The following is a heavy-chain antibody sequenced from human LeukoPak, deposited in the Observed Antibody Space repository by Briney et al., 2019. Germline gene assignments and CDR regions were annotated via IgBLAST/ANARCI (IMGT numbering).Heavy chain of an antibody. CDR2: IIPIFGTA. J-gene: IGHJ6*03. D-gene: IGHD2-2*01. Sequence: ASVKVSCKASGGTFSSYAISWVRQAPGQGLEWMGGIIPIFGTANYAQKFQGRVTITTDESTSTAYMELSSLRSEDTAVYYCATCAAIYYYMDVWGKGTTVTVSS. V-gene: IGHV1-69*05. CDR1: GGTFSSYA. CDR3: ATCAAIYYYMDV.